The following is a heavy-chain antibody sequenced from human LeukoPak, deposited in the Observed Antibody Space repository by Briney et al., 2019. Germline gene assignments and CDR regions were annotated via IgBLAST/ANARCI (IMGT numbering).Heavy chain of an antibody. Sequence: PSQTLSLTCTVSGGSISSGSYYWSWIRQPPGKGLEWIGYIYYSGSTNYNPSLKSRVTISVDTSKNQFSLKLSSVTAADTAVYYCARTGVIAAAGYWFDPWGQGTLVTVSS. V-gene: IGHV4-61*01. CDR1: GGSISSGSYY. CDR3: ARTGVIAAAGYWFDP. CDR2: IYYSGST. J-gene: IGHJ5*02. D-gene: IGHD6-13*01.